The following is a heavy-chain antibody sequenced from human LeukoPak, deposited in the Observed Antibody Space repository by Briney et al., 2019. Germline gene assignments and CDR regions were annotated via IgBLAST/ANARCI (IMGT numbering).Heavy chain of an antibody. D-gene: IGHD3-3*01. Sequence: PSETLSLTCTVSGGSISSGDYYWSWIRQPPGKGLEWIGYIYYSGSTYYNPSLKSRVTISVDRSKNQFSLKLSSVTAADTAVYYCARAPITYYDFWSGGYYFDYWGQGTLVTVSS. V-gene: IGHV4-30-4*01. J-gene: IGHJ4*02. CDR2: IYYSGST. CDR3: ARAPITYYDFWSGGYYFDY. CDR1: GGSISSGDYY.